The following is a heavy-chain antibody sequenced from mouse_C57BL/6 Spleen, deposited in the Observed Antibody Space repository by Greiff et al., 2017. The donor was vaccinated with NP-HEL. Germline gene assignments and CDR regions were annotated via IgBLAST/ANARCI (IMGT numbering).Heavy chain of an antibody. CDR2: IDPNDGGT. Sequence: VQLQQPGPELVMPGASVKLSCKASGYTFTNYYMDWVKQSPGQGLEWIGEIDPNDGGTIYNQKFKGKATLTVDKSSSTAYMQLSSLTSEDSAVYYCARNGDYEAALAYWGQGTSVTVSA. CDR3: ARNGDYEAALAY. V-gene: IGHV1-69*01. D-gene: IGHD2-13*01. J-gene: IGHJ3*01. CDR1: GYTFTNYY.